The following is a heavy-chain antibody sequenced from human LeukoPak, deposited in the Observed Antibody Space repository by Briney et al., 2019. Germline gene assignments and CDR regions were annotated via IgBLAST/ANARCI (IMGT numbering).Heavy chain of an antibody. CDR2: IYYSGNT. CDR1: VGSISSGGYS. J-gene: IGHJ4*02. V-gene: IGHV4-31*03. CDR3: AREAGWGDSSSDY. Sequence: SETLSLTCTVSVGSISSGGYSWSWIRQHPGKGLEWIGYIYYSGNTYYNPSLKSRVTISVDTSNNQFSLKLTSVTAADTAVYYCAREAGWGDSSSDYWGQGTLVTVSS. D-gene: IGHD3-22*01.